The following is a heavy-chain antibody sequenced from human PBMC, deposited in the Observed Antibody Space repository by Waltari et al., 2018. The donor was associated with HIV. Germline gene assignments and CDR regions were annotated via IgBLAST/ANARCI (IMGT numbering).Heavy chain of an antibody. CDR1: GFTFIHFW. CDR2: RNQDGSEK. Sequence: EVQLVESGGGSVKPGGSLRLSCPASGFTFIHFWMGWVRAAPGKGLEWLAKRNQDGSEKYYVDSVKGRFTISRDNAKNSLYMQMNSLRAEDTAVYYCASPSIRAGMDVWGQGTTVTVSS. D-gene: IGHD2-2*02. CDR3: ASPSIRAGMDV. V-gene: IGHV3-7*01. J-gene: IGHJ6*02.